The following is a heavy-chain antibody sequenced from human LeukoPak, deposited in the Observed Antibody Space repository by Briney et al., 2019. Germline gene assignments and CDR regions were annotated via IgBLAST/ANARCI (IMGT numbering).Heavy chain of an antibody. CDR2: ITGSGT. CDR3: ARANPPEFDS. Sequence: GGSLRLSCAASGFTSSIYAMSWVRQAPGKGLEWVSVITGSGTYYADSVKGRFTISRDNSENTLYLQMNSLRAEDTAVYYCARANPPEFDSWGQGTLVTVSS. V-gene: IGHV3-23*01. CDR1: GFTSSIYA. J-gene: IGHJ4*02.